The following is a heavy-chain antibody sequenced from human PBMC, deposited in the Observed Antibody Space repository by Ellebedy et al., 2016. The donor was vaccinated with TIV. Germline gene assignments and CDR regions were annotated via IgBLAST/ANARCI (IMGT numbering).Heavy chain of an antibody. V-gene: IGHV1-8*02. CDR3: AREYRGAMVRGVIIKY. CDR1: GGTFSSYA. Sequence: ASVKVSCXASGGTFSSYAISWVRQATGQGLEWMGWMNPNSGNTGYAQKFQGRVTMTRNTSISTAYMELSSLRSEDTAVYYCAREYRGAMVRGVIIKYWGQGTLVTVSS. J-gene: IGHJ4*02. CDR2: MNPNSGNT. D-gene: IGHD3-10*01.